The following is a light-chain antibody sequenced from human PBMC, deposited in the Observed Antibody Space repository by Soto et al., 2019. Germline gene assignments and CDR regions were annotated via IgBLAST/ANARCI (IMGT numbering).Light chain of an antibody. V-gene: IGKV1-5*01. J-gene: IGKJ1*01. CDR2: DAS. CDR3: QQFHSYSPWT. CDR1: QSISSW. Sequence: DIQMTQSPSTLSAFVGDRVTITCRASQSISSWLAWYQQKPGRAPKLLIYDASTLNTGVSSRFSGSGSGTEVTLPISSLQPDDFATYYCQQFHSYSPWTFGQGTKVEMK.